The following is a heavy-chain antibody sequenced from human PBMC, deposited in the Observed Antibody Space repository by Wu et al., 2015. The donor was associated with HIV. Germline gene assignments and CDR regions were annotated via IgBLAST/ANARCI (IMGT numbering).Heavy chain of an antibody. CDR1: GYTFSAYY. CDR2: ILPSSGET. J-gene: IGHJ4*02. D-gene: IGHD5-12*01. Sequence: QGHLVQSGAALTNPGASVKVSCKASGYTFSAYYMHWVRQAPGQGLEYLGWILPSSGETRYAQNFQGRVTMTSDTSINTAYMELNRVTPDDTAMYFCARSHKWLQLRYQGNFDYWGQGTVVTVSS. V-gene: IGHV1-2*02. CDR3: ARSHKWLQLRYQGNFDY.